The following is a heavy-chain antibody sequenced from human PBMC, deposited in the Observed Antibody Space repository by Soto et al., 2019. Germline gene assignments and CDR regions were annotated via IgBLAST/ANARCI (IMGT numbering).Heavy chain of an antibody. Sequence: ASVKVSCKASGYTFTSYAISWVRQAPGQGLEWKGGIIANFGMTKYAQKFQGRVTITADKSTGTAYMELHSLRSEDTALYYFARFSPIGSTFSGYDAIDYWGQGTLVSVSS. CDR3: ARFSPIGSTFSGYDAIDY. D-gene: IGHD5-12*01. J-gene: IGHJ4*02. V-gene: IGHV1-69*10. CDR1: GYTFTSYA. CDR2: IIANFGMT.